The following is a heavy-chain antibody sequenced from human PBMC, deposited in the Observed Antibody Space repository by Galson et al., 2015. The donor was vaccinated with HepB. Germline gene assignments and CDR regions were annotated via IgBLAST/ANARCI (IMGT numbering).Heavy chain of an antibody. V-gene: IGHV3-74*01. CDR1: GFTFSSHW. J-gene: IGHJ4*02. CDR3: TRLADLSGYSSS. CDR2: ISSDGDST. D-gene: IGHD6-13*01. Sequence: SLRLSCAVSGFTFSSHWMHWVRQAPGEGLVWVSRISSDGDSTSYADSVKGRFTISRDDSKNTAYLHMRSLRTEDTAVYYCTRLADLSGYSSSWGQGTLVTVSS.